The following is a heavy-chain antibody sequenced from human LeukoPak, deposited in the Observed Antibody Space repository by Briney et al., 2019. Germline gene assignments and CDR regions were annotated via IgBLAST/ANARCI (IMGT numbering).Heavy chain of an antibody. CDR3: ARALTVATGIT. CDR1: GFTFSSYA. J-gene: IGHJ5*02. D-gene: IGHD5-12*01. CDR2: ISYDGSNK. V-gene: IGHV3-30-3*01. Sequence: GGSLRLSCAASGFTFSSYAMRWVRQAPGKGLEWVAVISYDGSNKYYADSVKGRFTISRDNSKNTLYLQMNSLRAEDTAVYYCARALTVATGITWGQGTLVTVSS.